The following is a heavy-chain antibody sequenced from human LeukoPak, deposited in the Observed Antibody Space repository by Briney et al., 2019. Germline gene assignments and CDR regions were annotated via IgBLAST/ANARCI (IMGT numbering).Heavy chain of an antibody. CDR1: GFTFSTYS. V-gene: IGHV3-21*01. CDR3: ARGRSITLLRGVAMSDGFDF. J-gene: IGHJ3*01. CDR2: IDTTTNYI. D-gene: IGHD3-10*01. Sequence: GGSLRLSCAASGFTFSTYSMNWVRQAPGKGLEWVPFIDTTTNYIYYGASVKGRFTISRDNAKNSLYLQMNGLRAEDTAVYYCARGRSITLLRGVAMSDGFDFWGQGAMVTVSS.